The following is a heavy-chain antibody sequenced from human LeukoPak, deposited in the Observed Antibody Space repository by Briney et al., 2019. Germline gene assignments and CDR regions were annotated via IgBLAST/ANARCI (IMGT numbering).Heavy chain of an antibody. V-gene: IGHV1-2*02. Sequence: GASVKVSCKASGYTFTGYYMHSVRQAPGQGLEWMGWINPNSGGTNYAQKFQGRVTMTRDTSISTAYMELSRLRSDDTAVYYCARPHKRYCSSTSCYMVLGYWGQGTLVTVSS. CDR3: ARPHKRYCSSTSCYMVLGY. D-gene: IGHD2-2*02. J-gene: IGHJ4*02. CDR2: INPNSGGT. CDR1: GYTFTGYY.